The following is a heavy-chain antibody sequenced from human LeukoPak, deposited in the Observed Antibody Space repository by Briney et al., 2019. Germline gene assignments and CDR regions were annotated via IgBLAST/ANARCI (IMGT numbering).Heavy chain of an antibody. V-gene: IGHV1-2*02. CDR3: ARDQSGIYTAPGY. Sequence: ASVKVSCRASGYTFTGYYMHWVRQAPGQGLEWMGWINPNSGGTNYAQKFQGRVTMTRDTSISTAYMELSRLRSDDTAVYYCARDQSGIYTAPGYWGQGTLVTVSS. J-gene: IGHJ4*02. CDR2: INPNSGGT. CDR1: GYTFTGYY. D-gene: IGHD5-18*01.